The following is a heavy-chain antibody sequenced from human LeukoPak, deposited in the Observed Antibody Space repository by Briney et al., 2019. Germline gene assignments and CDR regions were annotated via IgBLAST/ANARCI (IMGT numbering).Heavy chain of an antibody. Sequence: PSETLSLTCAVYGGSFSGYYWSWMRQPPGKGLACISEINHSGSPNYNPSLTSRLPISVDTSKTQFSLKLSSVTAADTAVYYCARGVSINRMDVWGQGTTVTVSS. CDR3: ARGVSINRMDV. V-gene: IGHV4-34*01. CDR2: INHSGSP. J-gene: IGHJ6*02. D-gene: IGHD3-3*02. CDR1: GGSFSGYY.